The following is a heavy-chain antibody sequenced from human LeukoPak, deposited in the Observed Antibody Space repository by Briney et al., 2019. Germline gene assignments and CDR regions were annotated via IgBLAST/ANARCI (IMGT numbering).Heavy chain of an antibody. CDR1: GGSISSYY. CDR2: IYYSGST. Sequence: SETLSLTCTVSGGSISSYYWSWIRQPPGKGLEWIGYIYYSGSTNYNPSLKSRVTISVDTSKNQFSLKLSSVTAADTAVYYCARAFAVDSSEKPEIHFDYWGQGTLVTVSS. CDR3: ARAFAVDSSEKPEIHFDY. D-gene: IGHD3-22*01. V-gene: IGHV4-59*01. J-gene: IGHJ4*02.